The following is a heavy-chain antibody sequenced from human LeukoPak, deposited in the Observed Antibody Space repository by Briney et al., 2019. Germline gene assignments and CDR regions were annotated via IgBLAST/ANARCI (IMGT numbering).Heavy chain of an antibody. Sequence: LSLTCAVYGGSFSGYYWSWIRQPPGKGLEWVAVISYDDNTKHYADSVKGRFTISRDRSKNTLYLQMNSLKAEDTAVYYCARVSIPLNFIVPVHFDYWGQGTLVTVSS. D-gene: IGHD1-26*01. CDR1: GGSFSGYY. CDR3: ARVSIPLNFIVPVHFDY. V-gene: IGHV3-30*03. CDR2: ISYDDNTK. J-gene: IGHJ4*02.